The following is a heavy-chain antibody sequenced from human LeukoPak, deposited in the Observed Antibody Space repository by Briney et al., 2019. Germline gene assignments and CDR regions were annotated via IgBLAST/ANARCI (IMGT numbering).Heavy chain of an antibody. V-gene: IGHV1-2*02. CDR3: ARSKSSDYGDRYYFDS. J-gene: IGHJ4*02. CDR2: INPNSGDT. D-gene: IGHD4-17*01. CDR1: GYAFTCYY. Sequence: ASVNVSCKASGYAFTCYYIHWMRQAPRQGLEWMGWINPNSGDTKYAQNFQGRVTMTRDTSISTAYMELSSLRSVDTAMYYCARSKSSDYGDRYYFDSWGQGTLVTVSS.